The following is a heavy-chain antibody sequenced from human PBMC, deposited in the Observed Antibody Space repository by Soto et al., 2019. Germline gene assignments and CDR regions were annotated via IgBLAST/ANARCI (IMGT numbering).Heavy chain of an antibody. J-gene: IGHJ3*02. D-gene: IGHD6-19*01. CDR3: AKDGQIAVAGWDAFDI. CDR1: GFTFSSYA. Sequence: GGSLRLCCAASGFTFSSYAMSWVRQAPGKGLEWVSAISGSGGSTYYADSVKGRFTISRDDSKNTLYLQMNSLRAEDTAVYYCAKDGQIAVAGWDAFDIWGQGTMVTVSS. CDR2: ISGSGGST. V-gene: IGHV3-23*01.